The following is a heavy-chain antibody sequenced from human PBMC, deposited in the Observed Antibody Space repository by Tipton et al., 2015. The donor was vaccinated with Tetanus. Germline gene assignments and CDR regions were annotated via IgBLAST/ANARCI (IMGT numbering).Heavy chain of an antibody. CDR2: SWYDGTDK. V-gene: IGHV3-33*01. J-gene: IGHJ4*02. Sequence: SGFIFSSHGIHWVRQAPGKGLEWVAVSWYDGTDKYYADSVKGRFTISRDNSKNTLYRQMNSLRAEDTAVYYCAREADCSGGSCFSGDFDNWGQGTQVTVSS. CDR3: AREADCSGGSCFSGDFDN. D-gene: IGHD2-15*01. CDR1: GFIFSSHG.